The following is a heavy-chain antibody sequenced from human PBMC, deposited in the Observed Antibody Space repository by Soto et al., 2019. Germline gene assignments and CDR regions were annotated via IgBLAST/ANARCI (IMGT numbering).Heavy chain of an antibody. V-gene: IGHV1-69*02. D-gene: IGHD2-2*01. CDR1: GGTFSSYT. CDR2: IIPILGIA. CDR3: ASYDCSSTSCLTNYYMDV. Sequence: SVKVSCKASGGTFSSYTINWVRQAPGQGLEWMGRIIPILGIANYAQKFQGRVTITADKSTSTAYMELSRLRSEDTAVYYCASYDCSSTSCLTNYYMDVWGKGTKVTVS. J-gene: IGHJ6*03.